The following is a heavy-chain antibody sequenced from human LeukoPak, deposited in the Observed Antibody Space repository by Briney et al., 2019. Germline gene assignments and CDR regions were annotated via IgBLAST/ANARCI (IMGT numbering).Heavy chain of an antibody. CDR2: IYYSGST. CDR3: ARTTSGYSYALSY. D-gene: IGHD5-18*01. CDR1: GGPISSYY. Sequence: SETLSLTCTVSGGPISSYYWSWIRQPPGKGLEWIGYIYYSGSTNYNPSLKSRVTISVDTSKNQFSLKLSSVTAADTAVYYCARTTSGYSYALSYWGQGTLVTVSS. J-gene: IGHJ4*02. V-gene: IGHV4-59*08.